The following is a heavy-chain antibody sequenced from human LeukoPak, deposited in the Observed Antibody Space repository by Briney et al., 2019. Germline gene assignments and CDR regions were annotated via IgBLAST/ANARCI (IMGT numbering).Heavy chain of an antibody. CDR3: ARDPETYGSGSYQFDY. Sequence: GGSLRLSCAASGFTFSSYGMNWVRQAPGKGLEWVSSISSSSSYIYYADSVKGRFTISRDNAKNSLYLQMNSLRAEDTAVYYCARDPETYGSGSYQFDYWGQGTLVTVSS. D-gene: IGHD3-10*01. CDR2: ISSSSSYI. J-gene: IGHJ4*02. V-gene: IGHV3-21*01. CDR1: GFTFSSYG.